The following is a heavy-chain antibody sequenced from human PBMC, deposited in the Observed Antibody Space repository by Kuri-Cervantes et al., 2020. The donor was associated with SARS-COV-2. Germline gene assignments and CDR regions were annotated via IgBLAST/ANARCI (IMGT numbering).Heavy chain of an antibody. Sequence: LSLTCAASGFTFSSYEMNWVRQAPGKGLEWVSSISSSSSYIYYADSVKGRFTISRDNAKNSLYLQMNSLRAEDTAVYYCARDLGYGYVWGSYRYRYYYGMDVWGQGTTVTVSS. D-gene: IGHD3-16*02. J-gene: IGHJ6*02. CDR2: ISSSSSYI. CDR3: ARDLGYGYVWGSYRYRYYYGMDV. V-gene: IGHV3-21*01. CDR1: GFTFSSYE.